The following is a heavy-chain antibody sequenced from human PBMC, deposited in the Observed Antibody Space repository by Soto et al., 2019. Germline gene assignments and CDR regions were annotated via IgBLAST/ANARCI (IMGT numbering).Heavy chain of an antibody. CDR1: GFTFSSYA. V-gene: IGHV3-23*01. J-gene: IGHJ3*01. D-gene: IGHD3-22*01. CDR3: ARDQLYYNDISGRPLNAFDV. Sequence: GGSLRLSCAASGFTFSSYAMSWVRQAPGKGLEWVSAISGSGGSTYYADSVKGRFTISRDNAKNSLYLQMNSLRAEDTAVYYCARDQLYYNDISGRPLNAFDVWGQGTMVTVSS. CDR2: ISGSGGST.